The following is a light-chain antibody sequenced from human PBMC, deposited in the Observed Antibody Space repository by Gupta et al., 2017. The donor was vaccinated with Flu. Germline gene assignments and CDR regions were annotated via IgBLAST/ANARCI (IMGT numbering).Light chain of an antibody. CDR3: MQGTHWPLT. J-gene: IGKJ1*01. Sequence: SRSLLHSDGNTFLYWFHQRPGQSPRRLIYKVTNRDSGVPDRFSGSGSGTDFTLEISRVEAADVGVYYCMQGTHWPLTFGQGTKVEI. CDR1: RSLLHSDGNTF. CDR2: KVT. V-gene: IGKV2-30*02.